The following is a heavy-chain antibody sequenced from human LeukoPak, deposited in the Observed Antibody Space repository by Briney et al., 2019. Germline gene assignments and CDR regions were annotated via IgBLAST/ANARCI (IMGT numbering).Heavy chain of an antibody. CDR1: GGSISSSSYY. Sequence: SETLCLTCTVSGGSISSSSYYWGWIRQPPGKGLEWIGNIYYSGSTYYNPSLKSRVTISVDTSKNQFSLKLSSVTAADTAVYYCARGSRYGGNPHPAVAFDYWGQGTLVTVSS. V-gene: IGHV4-39*01. J-gene: IGHJ4*02. CDR3: ARGSRYGGNPHPAVAFDY. D-gene: IGHD4-23*01. CDR2: IYYSGST.